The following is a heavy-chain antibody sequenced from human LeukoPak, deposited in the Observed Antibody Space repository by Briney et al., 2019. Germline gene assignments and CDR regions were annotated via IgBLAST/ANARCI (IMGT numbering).Heavy chain of an antibody. V-gene: IGHV3-23*01. CDR1: GFTFSIYA. CDR2: ISGGGGST. J-gene: IGHJ4*02. Sequence: GGSLRLSCAASGFTFSIYAMSWVRQAPGKGLEWVSGISGGGGSTYYADSVKGRFTISRDNSKNTLYMQMNSLRAEDTAVYYCAKDWASGNYFDYWGQGTLVTVSS. D-gene: IGHD1-14*01. CDR3: AKDWASGNYFDY.